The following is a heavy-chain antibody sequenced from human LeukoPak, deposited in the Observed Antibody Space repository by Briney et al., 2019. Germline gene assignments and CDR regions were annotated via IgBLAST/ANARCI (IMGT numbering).Heavy chain of an antibody. CDR2: LSSSGSAF. D-gene: IGHD3-3*01. V-gene: IGHV3-48*03. Sequence: GGSLRLSCADSGFTFRSYEMNWVRQAPGKGLEWIAYLSSSGSAFSYADSVKGRFTIARDNATNSVYLEMNGLRADDTAVDYCARSARLMKGVVEVTALDDWGQGTLVTVSS. CDR1: GFTFRSYE. CDR3: ARSARLMKGVVEVTALDD. J-gene: IGHJ4*02.